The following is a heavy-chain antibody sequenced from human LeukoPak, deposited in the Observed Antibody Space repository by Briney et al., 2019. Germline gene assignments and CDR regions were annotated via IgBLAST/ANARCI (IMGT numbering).Heavy chain of an antibody. D-gene: IGHD3-3*01. J-gene: IGHJ4*02. V-gene: IGHV3-20*04. CDR3: ATALKTYFAFWD. CDR1: GFTFEDYG. CDR2: INWNVGST. Sequence: GGSLRLSCAASGFTFEDYGMSGVRQAPGKGLWWFSGINWNVGSTGYADSVKGRFTISRGSAKNSLYRQMNILRAEDTAFYYSATALKTYFAFWDWGQGTLVTVSS.